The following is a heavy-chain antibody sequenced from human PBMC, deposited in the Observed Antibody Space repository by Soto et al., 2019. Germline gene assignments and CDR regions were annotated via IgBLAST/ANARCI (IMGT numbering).Heavy chain of an antibody. CDR3: ARHSNEYRKSLDN. Sequence: PSETLSLTCPVSGGSISGYYWSWIRQPPGKGLEWIAFIHYTGSTNSNPSLKSRVTISVDTSKNQFSLKLSSVTAADTAVYYCARHSNEYRKSLDNWGQGTLVTVSS. J-gene: IGHJ4*02. CDR1: GGSISGYY. CDR2: IHYTGST. V-gene: IGHV4-59*08. D-gene: IGHD1-1*01.